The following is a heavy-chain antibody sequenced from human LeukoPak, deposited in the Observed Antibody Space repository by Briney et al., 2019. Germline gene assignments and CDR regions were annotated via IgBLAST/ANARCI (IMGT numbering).Heavy chain of an antibody. D-gene: IGHD2-2*01. CDR2: IGGSGANT. J-gene: IGHJ6*02. V-gene: IGHV3-23*01. CDR1: GFTFSSYA. Sequence: SGGSLRLSCAASGFTFSSYAMSWVRQAPGKGLEWVSTIGGSGANTYYADSVKGRFTISRDNSKNTLFLQMNSLRAEDTAVYYCAKDTAVVPAAPYGMDVWGQGTTVTVSS. CDR3: AKDTAVVPAAPYGMDV.